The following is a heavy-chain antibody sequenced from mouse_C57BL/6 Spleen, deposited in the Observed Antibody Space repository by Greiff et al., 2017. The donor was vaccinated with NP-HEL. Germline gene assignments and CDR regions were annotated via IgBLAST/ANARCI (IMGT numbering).Heavy chain of an antibody. D-gene: IGHD2-14*01. Sequence: QVQLKESGPGLVQPSQSLSITCTVSGFSLTSYGVHWVRQFPGKGLEWLGVIWSGGSTDYNAAFISRLSISKDNSKSQVFFKMNSLQADDTAIYYCASSMGTNLRGWFAYWGQGTLVTVSA. V-gene: IGHV2-2*01. J-gene: IGHJ3*01. CDR1: GFSLTSYG. CDR3: ASSMGTNLRGWFAY. CDR2: IWSGGST.